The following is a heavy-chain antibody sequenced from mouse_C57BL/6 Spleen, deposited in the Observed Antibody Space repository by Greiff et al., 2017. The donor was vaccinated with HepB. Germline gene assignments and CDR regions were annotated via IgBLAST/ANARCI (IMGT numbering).Heavy chain of an antibody. V-gene: IGHV5-17*01. CDR3: AMLSKYYYAMDY. CDR1: GFTFSDYG. J-gene: IGHJ4*01. CDR2: ISSGSSTI. Sequence: EVQLVESGGGLVKPGGSLKLSCAASGFTFSDYGMHWVRQAPEKGLEWVAYISSGSSTIYYADTVKGRFTISRDNAKNTLFLQMTSLGSEDTAMYYWAMLSKYYYAMDYWGQGTSVTVSS.